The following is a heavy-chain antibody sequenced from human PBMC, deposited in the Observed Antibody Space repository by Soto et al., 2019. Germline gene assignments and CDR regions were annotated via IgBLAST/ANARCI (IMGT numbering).Heavy chain of an antibody. J-gene: IGHJ4*02. CDR2: ISSSSSYI. V-gene: IGHV3-21*01. D-gene: IGHD5-18*01. CDR3: AMYYSYAYAFGY. CDR1: GFTFSSYS. Sequence: EVQLVESGGGLVQPGGSLRLSCAASGFTFSSYSMNWVRQAPGKGLEWVSSISSSSSYIYYADSVKGRFTISRDNAKNQLYLQMSSLRAEDTAVDYCAMYYSYAYAFGYWGQGTLVTVSS.